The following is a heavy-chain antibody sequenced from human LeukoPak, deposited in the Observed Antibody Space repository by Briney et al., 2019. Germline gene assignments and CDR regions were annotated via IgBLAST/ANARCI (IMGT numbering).Heavy chain of an antibody. Sequence: GGSRRLSCSASGFTFSRFAMTWVRQLPGRGLEWVSSISGNGHQTYYADSVKGRFSVSRDNSKNILYLQMDSLRADDSALYYCAKDANYYDSSGYLIPFDYWGQGALVTVSS. CDR1: GFTFSRFA. J-gene: IGHJ4*02. CDR3: AKDANYYDSSGYLIPFDY. CDR2: ISGNGHQT. D-gene: IGHD3-22*01. V-gene: IGHV3-23*01.